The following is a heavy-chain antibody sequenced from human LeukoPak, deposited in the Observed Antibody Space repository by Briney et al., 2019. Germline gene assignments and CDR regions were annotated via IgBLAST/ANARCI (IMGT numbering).Heavy chain of an antibody. J-gene: IGHJ4*02. CDR2: INPSGGST. V-gene: IGHV1-46*01. D-gene: IGHD6-13*01. Sequence: ASVNVSCKASGYTFTSYYMHWVRQAPGQGLEWMGIINPSGGSTSYAQKFQGRVTMTRDTSTSTVYMELSSLRSEDTAVYYCARDLQQQLVLYYWGQGTLVTVSS. CDR1: GYTFTSYY. CDR3: ARDLQQQLVLYY.